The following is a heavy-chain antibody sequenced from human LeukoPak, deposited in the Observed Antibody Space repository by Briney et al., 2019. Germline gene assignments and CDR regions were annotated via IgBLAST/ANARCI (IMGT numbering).Heavy chain of an antibody. D-gene: IGHD4-17*01. V-gene: IGHV3-21*06. J-gene: IGHJ6*03. CDR2: ITTSSSHI. CDR3: ARDPYNGAYGDNYYYYMDV. Sequence: GESLRLSCAASGFGFNYYNMNWVRQTPGKGLEWVSSITTSSSHIFYADSVKGRFTISRDNAKNSLYLQMNSLTAEDTAVYYCARDPYNGAYGDNYYYYMDVWGKGTTVTIS. CDR1: GFGFNYYN.